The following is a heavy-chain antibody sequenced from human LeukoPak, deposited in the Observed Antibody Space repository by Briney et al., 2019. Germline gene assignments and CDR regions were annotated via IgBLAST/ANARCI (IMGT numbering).Heavy chain of an antibody. CDR3: ARGEDFERYYLAY. V-gene: IGHV4-61*08. CDR2: IYYTGTT. CDR1: GGSISSGGYY. Sequence: SETLSLTCTVSGGSISSGGYYWTWIRQIPGNGLEWIGYIYYTGTTNYNPLFESRATISVDTSKNQFSLKLTSVTAADTAVYFCARGEDFERYYLAYWGQGTLVTVSS. J-gene: IGHJ4*02. D-gene: IGHD3-9*01.